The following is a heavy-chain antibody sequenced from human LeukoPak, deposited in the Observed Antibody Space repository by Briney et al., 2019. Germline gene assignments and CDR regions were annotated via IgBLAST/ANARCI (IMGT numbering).Heavy chain of an antibody. V-gene: IGHV3-23*01. J-gene: IGHJ6*03. CDR1: GFTFSSYA. D-gene: IGHD6-19*01. CDR2: VSGSGGST. CDR3: ARVLAAIALRDYHYVDV. Sequence: GGPLRLSCAASGFTFSSYAMTWVRQAPGKGLEWVSAVSGSGGSTYYADSVKGRFTISRDSDKNTLFLQMDSLRSGDTAVYYCARVLAAIALRDYHYVDVWGKGTTVTVSS.